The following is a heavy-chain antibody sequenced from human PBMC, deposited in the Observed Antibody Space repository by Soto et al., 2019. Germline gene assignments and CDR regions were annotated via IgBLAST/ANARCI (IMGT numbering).Heavy chain of an antibody. CDR2: ILYSEKN. CDR1: GASITSGGSY. J-gene: IGHJ6*02. D-gene: IGHD3-10*01. Sequence: PSETLSLTCSVSGASITSGGSYWTWIRQHPGKGLEWIGNILYSEKNYYNPSLKSRVTISLDTSKNQFSLKVNSVTAADTAVYYCVRDRGTTLWMDVWGQGTTVTVYS. V-gene: IGHV4-31*03. CDR3: VRDRGTTLWMDV.